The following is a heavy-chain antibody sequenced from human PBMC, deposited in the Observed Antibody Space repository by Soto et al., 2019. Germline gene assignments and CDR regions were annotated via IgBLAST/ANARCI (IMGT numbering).Heavy chain of an antibody. V-gene: IGHV4-59*08. J-gene: IGHJ4*02. CDR2: IYYKGSN. CDR3: ARLNERYYGSGSSVDY. Sequence: QVQLQESGPGLVKPSETLSLTCSVSGGSISSYYWTWIRQPPGKGLEWIGCIYYKGSNVKNPSLKSRVTISLDMSENQFSLQLSAVTAADTAVYYCARLNERYYGSGSSVDYWGQGTLVSVSS. CDR1: GGSISSYY. D-gene: IGHD3-10*01.